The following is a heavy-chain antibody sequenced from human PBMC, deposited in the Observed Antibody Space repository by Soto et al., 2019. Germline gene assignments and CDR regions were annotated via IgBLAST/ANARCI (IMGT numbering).Heavy chain of an antibody. CDR3: AHRLAGKYYFDY. CDR2: IYWNDDK. J-gene: IGHJ4*02. V-gene: IGHV2-5*01. CDR1: GFSLSTSGVG. Sequence: KSGPTLVNPTQTLTLTCTFSGFSLSTSGVGVGWIRQPPGKALEWLALIYWNDDKRYSPSLKSSLTITKDPSKNQVVLTMTNMDPVDTATYYCAHRLAGKYYFDYWGQGTQVTVSS.